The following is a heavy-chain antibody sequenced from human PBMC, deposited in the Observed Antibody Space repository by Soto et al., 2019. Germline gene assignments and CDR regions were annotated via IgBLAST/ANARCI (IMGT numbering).Heavy chain of an antibody. D-gene: IGHD3-3*01. CDR3: GRVEAGGVVYYGMDV. J-gene: IGHJ6*02. CDR1: GSICNSYW. V-gene: IGHV5-51*01. CDR2: IYPGDSDT. Sequence: GESLKISCKGSGSICNSYWIGWVRQIPGKGLEWMVIIYPGDSDTRYSPSFQGQLTISADKSISTADLQWSSLKASDTAMHYCGRVEAGGVVYYGMDVWGQGTTVTVSS.